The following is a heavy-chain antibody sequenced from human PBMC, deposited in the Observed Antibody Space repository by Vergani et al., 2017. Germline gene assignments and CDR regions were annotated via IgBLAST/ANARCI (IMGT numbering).Heavy chain of an antibody. V-gene: IGHV1-18*01. CDR2: ISAYNGNT. J-gene: IGHJ4*02. Sequence: QVQLVQSGAEVKKPGASVKVSCKASGYTFTSYGISWVRQAPGQGLEWMGWISAYNGNTNYAQKLQGRVTMTTDTSTSTAYMELRSLRADDTAVYYCARTTYYYDSSGYSFDYWGQGTLVTVSS. CDR1: GYTFTSYG. CDR3: ARTTYYYDSSGYSFDY. D-gene: IGHD3-22*01.